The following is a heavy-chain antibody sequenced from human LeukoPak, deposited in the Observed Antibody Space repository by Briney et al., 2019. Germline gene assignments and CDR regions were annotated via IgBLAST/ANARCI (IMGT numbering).Heavy chain of an antibody. Sequence: GGSLRLSCAASGFTFSDYYMSWIRQAPGKGLEWVSYISSSSSYTNYADSVKGRFTISRDNAKNSLYLQMNSLRAEDTAVYYCARVNPISSGFYVYWGQGTLVIVSS. CDR3: ARVNPISSGFYVY. D-gene: IGHD3-22*01. CDR1: GFTFSDYY. CDR2: ISSSSSYT. J-gene: IGHJ4*02. V-gene: IGHV3-11*06.